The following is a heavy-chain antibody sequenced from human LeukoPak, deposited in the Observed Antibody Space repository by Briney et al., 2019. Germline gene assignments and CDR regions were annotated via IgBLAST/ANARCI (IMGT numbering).Heavy chain of an antibody. Sequence: SVKVSCKASGGTFSSYAISWVRQAPGEGLEWMGRIIPILGIANYAQKFQGRVTITADKSTSTAYMELRSLRSDDTAVYYCARVVWGIVVVVAELDAFDIWGQGTMVTVSS. D-gene: IGHD2-15*01. CDR3: ARVVWGIVVVVAELDAFDI. CDR1: GGTFSSYA. J-gene: IGHJ3*02. V-gene: IGHV1-69*04. CDR2: IIPILGIA.